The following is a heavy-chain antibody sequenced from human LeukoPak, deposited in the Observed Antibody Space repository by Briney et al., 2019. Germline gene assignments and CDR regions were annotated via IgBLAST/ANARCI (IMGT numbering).Heavy chain of an antibody. CDR1: GGSISSYY. V-gene: IGHV4-4*07. CDR2: IYTSGST. Sequence: SETLSLTCTVSGGSISSYYWSWIRQPAGKGLEWIGRIYTSGSTNYNPSLKSRVTMSVDTSKNQFSLKLSSVTAADTAVYYCARDLLHNPGQWLQLRRGWFDYWGQGTLVTVSS. J-gene: IGHJ4*02. D-gene: IGHD5-24*01. CDR3: ARDLLHNPGQWLQLRRGWFDY.